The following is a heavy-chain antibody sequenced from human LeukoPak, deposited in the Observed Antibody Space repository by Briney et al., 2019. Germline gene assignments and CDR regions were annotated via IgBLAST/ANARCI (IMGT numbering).Heavy chain of an antibody. CDR3: ARDFGVVMSVYYYGMDA. Sequence: PGGSLRLSCAASGFTFSDYYMSWIRQAPGKVLEWVSYISSSGSTIYYADSVKGRFTISRDNAKNSLYLQMNSLRAEDTAVYYCARDFGVVMSVYYYGMDAWGQGTTVTVSS. CDR1: GFTFSDYY. D-gene: IGHD3-3*01. V-gene: IGHV3-11*01. J-gene: IGHJ6*02. CDR2: ISSSGSTI.